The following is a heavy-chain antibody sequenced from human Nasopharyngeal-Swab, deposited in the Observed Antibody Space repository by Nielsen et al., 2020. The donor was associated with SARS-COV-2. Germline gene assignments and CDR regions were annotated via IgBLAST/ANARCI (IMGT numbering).Heavy chain of an antibody. D-gene: IGHD3-3*01. CDR3: ARGHGRDTIYGLFNSYAMDV. Sequence: GGSLRLSCAASGFTFTLYTMNWVRQAPGKGLEWVSAISSTGDYIYYAASVKGRFTISRDNAKNSVYLQMNSLRAGDTAVYYCARGHGRDTIYGLFNSYAMDVWGQGTTVTVSS. CDR1: GFTFTLYT. CDR2: ISSTGDYI. J-gene: IGHJ6*02. V-gene: IGHV3-21*01.